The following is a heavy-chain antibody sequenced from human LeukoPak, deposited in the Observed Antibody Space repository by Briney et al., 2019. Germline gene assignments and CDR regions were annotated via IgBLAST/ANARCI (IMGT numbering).Heavy chain of an antibody. J-gene: IGHJ4*02. CDR3: AKDYCSNTSCYADY. Sequence: PGGSLRLSCAASGFTFSNYGIHWVRQAPGKGLEWVAVISYDGSNKYYADSVKGRFTTSRDNSKNTLYLQMNSLRAEDTAVYYCAKDYCSNTSCYADYWGPGTLVIVSS. D-gene: IGHD2-2*01. CDR2: ISYDGSNK. CDR1: GFTFSNYG. V-gene: IGHV3-30*18.